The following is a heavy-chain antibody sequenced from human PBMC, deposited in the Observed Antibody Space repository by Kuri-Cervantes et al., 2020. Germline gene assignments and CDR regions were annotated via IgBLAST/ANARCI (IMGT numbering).Heavy chain of an antibody. Sequence: GESLKISCAASGFTFSSYAMSWVRQAPGKGLEWVSAISGSGGSTYYADSVKGRFTISRDNSKNTVYLQMNSLRAEDTAIYYCAKGGNNGPSLFDSWGQGTLVTVSS. CDR1: GFTFSSYA. CDR2: ISGSGGST. CDR3: AKGGNNGPSLFDS. V-gene: IGHV3-23*01. J-gene: IGHJ4*02. D-gene: IGHD2-8*01.